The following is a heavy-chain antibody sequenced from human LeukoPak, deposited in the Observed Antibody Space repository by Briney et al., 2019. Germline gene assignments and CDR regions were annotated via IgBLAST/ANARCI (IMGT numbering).Heavy chain of an antibody. CDR1: GYTFTSYG. D-gene: IGHD5-18*01. V-gene: IGHV1-18*01. CDR2: ISAYNGNT. CDR3: ARDGMGIHDGAFDI. Sequence: ASVNVSFTASGYTFTSYGISWVRQAPGQGLEWMGWISAYNGNTNYAQKLQGRVTMTTDTSTSTAYMELSSLRSEDTAVYYCARDGMGIHDGAFDIWGQGTMVTVSS. J-gene: IGHJ3*02.